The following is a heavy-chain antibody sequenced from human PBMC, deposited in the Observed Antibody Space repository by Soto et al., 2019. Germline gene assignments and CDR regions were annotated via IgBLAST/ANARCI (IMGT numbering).Heavy chain of an antibody. J-gene: IGHJ4*02. CDR2: ISGSGGNT. CDR1: GFTLSSYA. Sequence: PGGSLRLSCAASGFTLSSYAMSWVRQAPGKGLEWVSAISGSGGNTYYADSVKGRFTISRDNSKNTLYLQMNSLRAEDTAVYYCAKVPIRIAAAPLDYWGQGTLVTV. V-gene: IGHV3-23*01. D-gene: IGHD6-13*01. CDR3: AKVPIRIAAAPLDY.